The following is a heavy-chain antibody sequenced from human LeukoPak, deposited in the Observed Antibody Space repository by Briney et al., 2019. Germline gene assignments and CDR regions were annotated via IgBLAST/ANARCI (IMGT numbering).Heavy chain of an antibody. CDR3: VRVRSPFRTLLPNLDP. V-gene: IGHV3-30*04. CDR2: ISYDESNR. D-gene: IGHD3-10*01. J-gene: IGHJ5*02. CDR1: GFTFTSHS. Sequence: PGGSLRLSCAASGFTFTSHSIHWVRQAPGKGLEWVAVISYDESNRYYADSVRGRFSISRDISKNTVYLQLAGLTPDDTALYYCVRVRSPFRTLLPNLDPWGQGTLVIVSS.